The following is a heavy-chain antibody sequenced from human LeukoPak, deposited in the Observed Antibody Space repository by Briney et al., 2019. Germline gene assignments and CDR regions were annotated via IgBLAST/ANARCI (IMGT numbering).Heavy chain of an antibody. V-gene: IGHV1-69*04. D-gene: IGHD4-23*01. CDR2: IIPILGIA. CDR1: GGTFSSYA. CDR3: ARGPLTVVTPLVAFDI. Sequence: ASVKVSCKATGGTFSSYAISWVRQAPGQGLEWMGRIIPILGIANYAQKFQGRVTITADKSTSTAYMELSSLRSEDTAVYYCARGPLTVVTPLVAFDIWGQGTMVTVSS. J-gene: IGHJ3*02.